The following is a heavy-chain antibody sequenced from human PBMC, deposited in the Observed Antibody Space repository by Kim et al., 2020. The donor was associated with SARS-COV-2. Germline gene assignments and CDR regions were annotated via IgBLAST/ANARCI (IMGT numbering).Heavy chain of an antibody. V-gene: IGHV3-7*01. Sequence: GGSLRLSCAASGFRFSAYWMSWVRQAPGKGLEWVANIKRDGTKEWYQDSVKGRFTISRDNGKNLLYLQMHSLRADDTAVYYCTRDISPETSGTYYDAFDIWGQGTRVTVSS. J-gene: IGHJ3*02. CDR1: GFRFSAYW. CDR3: TRDISPETSGTYYDAFDI. D-gene: IGHD3-10*01. CDR2: IKRDGTKE.